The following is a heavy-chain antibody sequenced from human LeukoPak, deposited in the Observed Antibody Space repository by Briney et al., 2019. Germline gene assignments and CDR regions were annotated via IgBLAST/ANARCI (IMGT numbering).Heavy chain of an antibody. J-gene: IGHJ6*03. CDR1: GYTFTSYG. D-gene: IGHD5-12*01. V-gene: IGHV1-18*01. Sequence: ASVKVSCKASGYTFTSYGINWVRQAPGQGLEWMGWIRVYNGNTNYAQKLQGRVTMTTDTSTSTAYMELRSLRSDDTAVYYCARGGYSGYDIRYYYYMDVWGKGTTVTISS. CDR2: IRVYNGNT. CDR3: ARGGYSGYDIRYYYYMDV.